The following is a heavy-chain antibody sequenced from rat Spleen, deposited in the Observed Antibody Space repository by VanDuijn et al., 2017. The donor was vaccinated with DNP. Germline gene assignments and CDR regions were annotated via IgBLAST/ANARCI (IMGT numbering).Heavy chain of an antibody. CDR1: GFTFSDYA. D-gene: IGHD1-8*01. CDR2: ISYDGLRT. V-gene: IGHV5-7*01. J-gene: IGHJ4*01. Sequence: EVQLVESGGGLVQPGRSMKLSCAASGFTFSDYAMAWVRQAPKKGLEWVATISYDGLRTYYRDSVKGRFTISRNDAKSTLYLQMDSLRSEDTATYYCARDDYGSYGAMNPWGQGTSVTVSS. CDR3: ARDDYGSYGAMNP.